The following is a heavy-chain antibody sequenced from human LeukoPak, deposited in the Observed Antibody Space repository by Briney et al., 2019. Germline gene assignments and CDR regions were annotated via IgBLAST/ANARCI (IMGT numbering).Heavy chain of an antibody. J-gene: IGHJ4*02. Sequence: GGSLRLSCAASGFTFSRYSMNWVRQAPGKGLEWVSYISSSSSTIYYADSVKGRFTISRDNAKNSLYLQMNSLRAEDTAVYYCARGWGIVGATVYYFDYWGQGTLVTVSS. V-gene: IGHV3-48*04. CDR1: GFTFSRYS. CDR2: ISSSSSTI. D-gene: IGHD1-26*01. CDR3: ARGWGIVGATVYYFDY.